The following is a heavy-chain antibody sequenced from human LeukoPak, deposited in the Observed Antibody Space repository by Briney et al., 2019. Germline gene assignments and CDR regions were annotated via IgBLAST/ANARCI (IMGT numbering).Heavy chain of an antibody. CDR1: GYNFTNYW. CDR3: ARPKLRYFDWLSY. CDR2: IYPGDSDT. J-gene: IGHJ4*02. D-gene: IGHD3-9*01. V-gene: IGHV5-51*01. Sequence: GESLKISCKGSGYNFTNYWIGWVRQMPGKGLEWMGIIYPGDSDTRYSPSFQGQVTISADKSISTAYLQWSSLKASDTAMYYCARPKLRYFDWLSYWGQGTLVTVSS.